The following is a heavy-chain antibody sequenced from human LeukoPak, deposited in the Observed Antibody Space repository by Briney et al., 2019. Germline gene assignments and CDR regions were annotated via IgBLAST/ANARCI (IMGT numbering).Heavy chain of an antibody. CDR3: AKTASTVTTAFDD. CDR2: MSNDGSNK. CDR1: GFTFSSYG. J-gene: IGHJ4*02. Sequence: GRSLRLSCAASGFTFSSYGMHWVRQAPGKGLEWVAVMSNDGSNKYYADSVKGRFTISRDNSKNTLYVQMNSLRADDMARYYCAKTASTVTTAFDDWGQGTLVTVSS. V-gene: IGHV3-30*18. D-gene: IGHD4-17*01.